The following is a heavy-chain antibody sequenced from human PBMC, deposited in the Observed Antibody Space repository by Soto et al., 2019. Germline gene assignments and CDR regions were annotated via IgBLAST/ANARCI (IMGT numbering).Heavy chain of an antibody. D-gene: IGHD3-10*01. J-gene: IGHJ5*02. CDR2: INPNNGNT. Sequence: ASVKVSCKASGYTFTSYDINWVRQATGQGLEWMGWINPNNGNTGYAQKFQGRVTMTRDTSINTAYMELSSLRSEDTAVYFCARTSSATRGGFDPPGPALLVTVSS. V-gene: IGHV1-8*01. CDR1: GYTFTSYD. CDR3: ARTSSATRGGFDP.